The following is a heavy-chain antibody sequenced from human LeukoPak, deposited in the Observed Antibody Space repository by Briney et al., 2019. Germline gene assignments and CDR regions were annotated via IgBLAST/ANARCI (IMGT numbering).Heavy chain of an antibody. Sequence: GGSLRLSCAGSGFTFNRAAMSGVRQAPGKGLEWVSGISGSGGDTYYSDSVKGRFTISRDNAKTTVYLQMNSLRTEDTAEYYCAKEGRLTVAAVVVENYFDYWGQGTPVTVSA. J-gene: IGHJ4*02. CDR3: AKEGRLTVAAVVVENYFDY. V-gene: IGHV3-23*01. CDR1: GFTFNRAA. CDR2: ISGSGGDT. D-gene: IGHD3-22*01.